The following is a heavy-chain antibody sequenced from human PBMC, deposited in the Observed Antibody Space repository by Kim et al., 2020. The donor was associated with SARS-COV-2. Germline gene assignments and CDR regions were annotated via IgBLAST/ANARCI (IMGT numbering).Heavy chain of an antibody. Sequence: QGRVTITADESTSTAYMELSSLRSEDTAVYYCAREGLWFGEGYYYYGMDVWGQGTTVTVSS. J-gene: IGHJ6*02. CDR3: AREGLWFGEGYYYYGMDV. D-gene: IGHD3-10*01. V-gene: IGHV1-69*01.